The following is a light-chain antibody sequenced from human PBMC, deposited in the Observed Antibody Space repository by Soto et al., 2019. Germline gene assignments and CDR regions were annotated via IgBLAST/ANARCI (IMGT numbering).Light chain of an antibody. V-gene: IGKV1-5*03. Sequence: ASVGDRVTITCRASQSIGTLLAWHQQEPGKAPKLLIYKASSLESGVPSRFNGSGSGTEFTLTISTLQPDDLATYYCQQYKSSPCTFGQGTKLELK. J-gene: IGKJ2*02. CDR1: QSIGTL. CDR3: QQYKSSPCT. CDR2: KAS.